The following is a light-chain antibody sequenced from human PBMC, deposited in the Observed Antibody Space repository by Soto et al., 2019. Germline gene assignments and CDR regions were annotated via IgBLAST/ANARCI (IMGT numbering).Light chain of an antibody. CDR2: DNT. CDR1: SSNIGAGYD. V-gene: IGLV1-40*01. J-gene: IGLJ2*01. CDR3: QSFDKYLSAVV. Sequence: QSVLTQPPSVSGAPGQRVTISCTGSSSNIGAGYDVHWYQQFPGTAPKLLIYDNTNRPSGVSVRFSGSKSGTSASLAISGLQAEDEADYYCQSFDKYLSAVVFGGGTKVTVL.